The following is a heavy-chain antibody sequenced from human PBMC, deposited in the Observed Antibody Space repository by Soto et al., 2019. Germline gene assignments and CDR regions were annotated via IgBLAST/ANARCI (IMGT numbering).Heavy chain of an antibody. Sequence: GESLKISCKGSGYSFTSYWMSWVRQMPGKGLEWMGRIDPSDSYTNYSPSFQGHVTISADKSISTAYLQWSSLKASDTAMYYCARLVAVAGMQYYYYGMDVWGQGTTVTVSS. CDR3: ARLVAVAGMQYYYYGMDV. CDR1: GYSFTSYW. J-gene: IGHJ6*02. V-gene: IGHV5-10-1*01. D-gene: IGHD6-19*01. CDR2: IDPSDSYT.